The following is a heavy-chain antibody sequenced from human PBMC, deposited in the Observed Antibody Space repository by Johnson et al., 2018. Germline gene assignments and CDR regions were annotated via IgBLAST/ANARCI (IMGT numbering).Heavy chain of an antibody. Sequence: VQLVQSGGGLVKPGGSLRLSCAASGFTFSSYSMNWVRQAPGKGLEWVSSISSSSSYIYYADSVKGRFTISSDNAKNSLYLQMNSLRAEDTAVYYCAREGIQLHGGAFEIWGQGTMVTVSS. CDR2: ISSSSSYI. V-gene: IGHV3-21*01. D-gene: IGHD5-18*01. J-gene: IGHJ3*02. CDR1: GFTFSSYS. CDR3: AREGIQLHGGAFEI.